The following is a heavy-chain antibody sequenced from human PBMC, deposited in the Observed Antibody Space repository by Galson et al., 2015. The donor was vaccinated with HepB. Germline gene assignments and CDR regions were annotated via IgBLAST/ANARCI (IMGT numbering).Heavy chain of an antibody. J-gene: IGHJ6*02. D-gene: IGHD2-2*01. Sequence: SVKVSCKASGGTFSRYAISWVRQAPGQGLEWMGGIIPIFGRGNYAQKFQGRVTITADESTSTVYMELSSLRSEDTAVYYCARDKREMVVPAATVYYYYYGMGFWGQGTTVTVS. CDR1: GGTFSRYA. V-gene: IGHV1-69*13. CDR3: ARDKREMVVPAATVYYYYYGMGF. CDR2: IIPIFGRG.